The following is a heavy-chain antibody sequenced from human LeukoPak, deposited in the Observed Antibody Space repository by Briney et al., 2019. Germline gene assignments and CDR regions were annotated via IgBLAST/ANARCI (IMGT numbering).Heavy chain of an antibody. J-gene: IGHJ4*02. CDR3: ARGGYYDKIDY. D-gene: IGHD3-22*01. Sequence: GGSLRLSCAASGFTFSSYWMHWVRQAPGKGLVWVSRINSDRSAASYVDSVKGRFTISRDNAKNTLYLQMNSLRAEDTAVYYCARGGYYDKIDYWGQGTLVTVSS. V-gene: IGHV3-74*01. CDR2: INSDRSAA. CDR1: GFTFSSYW.